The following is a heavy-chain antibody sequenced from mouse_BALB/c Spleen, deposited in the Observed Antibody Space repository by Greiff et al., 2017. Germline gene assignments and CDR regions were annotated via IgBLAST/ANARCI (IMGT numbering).Heavy chain of an antibody. CDR3: ARRSYDYLFAY. Sequence: VQLQQSGPGLVKPSQSLSLTCSVTGYSITSGYYWNWIRQFPGNKLEWMGYISYDGSNNYNPSLKNRISITRDTSKNQFFLKLNSVTTEDTATYYCARRSYDYLFAYWGQGTLVTVSA. D-gene: IGHD2-4*01. CDR1: GYSITSGYY. CDR2: ISYDGSN. V-gene: IGHV3-6*02. J-gene: IGHJ3*01.